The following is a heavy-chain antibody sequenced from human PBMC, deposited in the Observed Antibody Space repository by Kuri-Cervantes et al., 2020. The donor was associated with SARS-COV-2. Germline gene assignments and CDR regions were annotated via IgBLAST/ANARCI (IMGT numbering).Heavy chain of an antibody. V-gene: IGHV3-23*01. CDR2: ISGSAGRT. CDR1: GFTFSSYS. Sequence: GESLKISCAASGFTFSSYSMNWVRQAPGKGLEWISVISGSAGRTYYADSVKGRFTVSKDNFRNTLYLQMNSLRAEDTAVYYCAKEIRLYYYMDVWGKGTTVTVSS. D-gene: IGHD6-19*01. CDR3: AKEIRLYYYMDV. J-gene: IGHJ6*03.